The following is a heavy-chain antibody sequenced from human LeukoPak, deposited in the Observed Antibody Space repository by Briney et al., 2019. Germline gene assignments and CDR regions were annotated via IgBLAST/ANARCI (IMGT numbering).Heavy chain of an antibody. CDR1: GFTFSDYY. V-gene: IGHV3-69-1*02. J-gene: IGHJ4*02. Sequence: GGSLRLSCAASGFTFSDYYMSWIRQAPGKGLEWVSYIIYYADSVKGRFTISRDNAKNSLYLQMNSLRAEDTAVYYCARDGYSGYDYSLDYWGQGTLVTVSS. CDR3: ARDGYSGYDYSLDY. D-gene: IGHD5-12*01. CDR2: II.